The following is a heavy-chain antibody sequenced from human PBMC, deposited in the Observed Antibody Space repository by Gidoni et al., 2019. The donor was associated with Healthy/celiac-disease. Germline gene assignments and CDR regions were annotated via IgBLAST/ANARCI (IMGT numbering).Heavy chain of an antibody. CDR2: IYPGYSDT. Sequence: EVQLVQSGAEVNTPGESLTISCQGSGYSFTSYWIGWVRQMRGKGLEWMGIIYPGYSDTGYSPSFQGQVTISADKSISTAYLQWSSLKASETAMYYCARRYSGYPGDYWGQGTLVTVSS. CDR3: ARRYSGYPGDY. D-gene: IGHD5-12*01. CDR1: GYSFTSYW. V-gene: IGHV5-51*03. J-gene: IGHJ4*02.